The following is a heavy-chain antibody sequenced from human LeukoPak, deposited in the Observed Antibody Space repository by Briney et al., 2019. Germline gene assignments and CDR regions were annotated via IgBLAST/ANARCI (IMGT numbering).Heavy chain of an antibody. D-gene: IGHD3-3*01. CDR2: IYHSGST. J-gene: IGHJ6*03. V-gene: IGHV4-38-2*01. CDR3: ARWGFWSGYYDYYYYYYMDV. Sequence: PSEALSLTYAVSGYSISSGYYWGWIRQPPGKGLEWIGSIYHSGSTYYNPSLKSRVTISVDTSKNQFSLKLSSVTAADTAVYYCARWGFWSGYYDYYYYYYMDVWGKGTTVTVSS. CDR1: GYSISSGYY.